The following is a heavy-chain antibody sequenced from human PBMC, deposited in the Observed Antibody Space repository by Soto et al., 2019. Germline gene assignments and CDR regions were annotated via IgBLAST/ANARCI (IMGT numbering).Heavy chain of an antibody. CDR3: ARPARECSSPGCAN. V-gene: IGHV3-7*01. D-gene: IGHD2-2*01. J-gene: IGHJ4*02. Sequence: PGGSLRLSCVVSGPTFRSYWMSWVRQAPGKGLEWVANINQDGSESYYVDSVKGRFTISRDNAKNSLYLQMTSLRAEDTAVYYCARPARECSSPGCANWGQGTLVTVSS. CDR1: GPTFRSYW. CDR2: INQDGSES.